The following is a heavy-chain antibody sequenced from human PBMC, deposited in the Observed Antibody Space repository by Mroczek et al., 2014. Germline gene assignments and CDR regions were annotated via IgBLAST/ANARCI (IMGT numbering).Heavy chain of an antibody. Sequence: GGTNYNPSLKSQVTMSIDTSKNQFSLKLTSVTAADTAVYFCARGSGGWDFQDLHFYYMDVWDKGTTVTVSS. D-gene: IGHD3-16*01. CDR3: ARGSGGWDFQDLHFYYMDV. V-gene: IGHV4-4*07. J-gene: IGHJ6*03. CDR2: GGT.